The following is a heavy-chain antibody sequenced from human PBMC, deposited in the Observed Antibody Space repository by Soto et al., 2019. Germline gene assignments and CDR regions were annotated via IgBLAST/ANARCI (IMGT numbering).Heavy chain of an antibody. CDR2: IYYSGST. J-gene: IGHJ5*02. V-gene: IGHV4-39*07. Sequence: SETLSLTCTVSGGSISSSSYYWGWIRQPPGKGLEWIGSIYYSGSTYYNPSLKSRVTISVDTSKNQFSLKLSSVTAADTAVYYCASYLRGPNWFDPWGQGTLVTVSS. CDR3: ASYLRGPNWFDP. CDR1: GGSISSSSYY.